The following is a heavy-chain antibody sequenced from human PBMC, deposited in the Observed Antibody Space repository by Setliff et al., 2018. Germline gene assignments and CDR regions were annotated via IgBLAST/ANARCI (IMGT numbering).Heavy chain of an antibody. J-gene: IGHJ3*01. D-gene: IGHD3-16*01. CDR2: ISRSGAT. CDR3: ASWGSAIAFDL. V-gene: IGHV4-34*09. CDR1: GGSFSGSF. Sequence: SETLSLTCAVFGGSFSGSFWSWIRQPPGKGLEWIGYISRSGATSYNWSLKRQITISLDTSKNQFFLNLTSVTAADTATYYCASWGSAIAFDLWGQGKLVTVSS.